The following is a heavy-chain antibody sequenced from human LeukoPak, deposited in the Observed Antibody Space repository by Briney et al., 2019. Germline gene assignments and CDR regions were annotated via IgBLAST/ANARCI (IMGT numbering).Heavy chain of an antibody. CDR3: AKLDGHMRYYYYMDV. Sequence: GGSLRLSCAASGFTFSSYWMSWVRQAPGKGLEWVSAISGSGGSTYYADSVKGRFTISRDNSKNTLYLQMNSLRAEDTAVYYCAKLDGHMRYYYYMDVWGKGTTVTVSS. CDR1: GFTFSSYW. J-gene: IGHJ6*03. D-gene: IGHD5-24*01. V-gene: IGHV3-23*01. CDR2: ISGSGGST.